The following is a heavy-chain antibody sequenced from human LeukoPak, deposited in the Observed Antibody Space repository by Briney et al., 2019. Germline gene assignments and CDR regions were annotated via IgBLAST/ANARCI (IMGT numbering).Heavy chain of an antibody. CDR2: IYYSGST. CDR1: GGSISNYY. D-gene: IGHD6-6*01. V-gene: IGHV4-59*01. J-gene: IGHJ4*02. CDR3: ARAGQFISARPITFDY. Sequence: PSETLSLTCTVSGGSISNYYWCWIRQPPGKGLEWIGYIYYSGSTNSNPSLKSRVTISLDTSKNQFSLKLSSVTAADTAVYYCARAGQFISARPITFDYCGQGSLVTVSS.